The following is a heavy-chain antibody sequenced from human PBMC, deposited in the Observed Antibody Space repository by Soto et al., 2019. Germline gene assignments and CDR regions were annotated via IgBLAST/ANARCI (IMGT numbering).Heavy chain of an antibody. Sequence: SETLSLTCTVSGGSISSGDYYWSWIRQPPGKGLEWIGYIYYSGSTYYNPSLKSRVTISVDTSKNQFSLKLSSVTAADTAVYYCASTSGSYYEGPSAYGMDVWGQGTTVTVSS. CDR2: IYYSGST. V-gene: IGHV4-30-4*01. J-gene: IGHJ6*02. CDR1: GGSISSGDYY. CDR3: ASTSGSYYEGPSAYGMDV. D-gene: IGHD1-26*01.